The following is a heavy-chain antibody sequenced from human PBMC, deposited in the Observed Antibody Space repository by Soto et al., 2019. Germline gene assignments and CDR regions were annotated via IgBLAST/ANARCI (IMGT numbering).Heavy chain of an antibody. Sequence: EVQLVESGGGLVQPGGSLRLSCAASGFTFSSYSMNWVRQAPGKGLEWVSYISSSSSTLYYADSVKGRFTISSDNAKNSLYLQMNSLRDEDTAVYYCARGGGYDFWSGYYTSFDYWGQGTLVTVSS. J-gene: IGHJ4*02. D-gene: IGHD3-3*01. CDR3: ARGGGYDFWSGYYTSFDY. CDR1: GFTFSSYS. V-gene: IGHV3-48*02. CDR2: ISSSSSTL.